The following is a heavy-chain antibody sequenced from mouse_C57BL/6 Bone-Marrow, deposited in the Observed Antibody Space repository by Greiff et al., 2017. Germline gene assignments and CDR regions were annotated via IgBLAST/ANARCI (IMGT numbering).Heavy chain of an antibody. V-gene: IGHV7-3*01. CDR2: IRNKANGYTT. CDR3: ARYYYGSSFDY. Sequence: EVQGVESGGGLVQPGGSLSLSCAASGFTFTDYYMSWVRQPPGKALEWLGFIRNKANGYTTEYSASVKGRFTISRDNSPSILYLQMNALRAEDSATYYCARYYYGSSFDYWGQGTTLTVSS. J-gene: IGHJ2*01. D-gene: IGHD1-1*01. CDR1: GFTFTDYY.